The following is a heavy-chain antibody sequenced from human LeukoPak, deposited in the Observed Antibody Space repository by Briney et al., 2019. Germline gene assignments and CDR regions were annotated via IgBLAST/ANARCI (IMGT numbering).Heavy chain of an antibody. V-gene: IGHV4-38-2*02. D-gene: IGHD3-10*01. CDR3: ASYTMVRGVDY. CDR1: GYSISSGYY. J-gene: IGHJ4*02. Sequence: SETLSLTCTVSGYSISSGYYWGWIRQPPGKGLEWIGSIYHSGSTYHNPSLKSRVTISVDTSKNQFSLKLSSVTAADTAVYYCASYTMVRGVDYWGQGTLVTVSS. CDR2: IYHSGST.